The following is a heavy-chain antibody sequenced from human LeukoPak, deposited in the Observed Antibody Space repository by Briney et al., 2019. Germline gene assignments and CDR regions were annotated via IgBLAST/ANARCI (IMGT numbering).Heavy chain of an antibody. D-gene: IGHD3-3*01. Sequence: SETLSLTCTVSGGSISSHYWSWIRQPPGKGLEWIGYIYYSGSTNYNPSLKSRVTISVDTSKNQFSLKLSSVTAADTAVYYCAIGGFLGWLAPFNYWGQGTLVTVSS. CDR1: GGSISSHY. CDR3: AIGGFLGWLAPFNY. CDR2: IYYSGST. V-gene: IGHV4-59*11. J-gene: IGHJ4*02.